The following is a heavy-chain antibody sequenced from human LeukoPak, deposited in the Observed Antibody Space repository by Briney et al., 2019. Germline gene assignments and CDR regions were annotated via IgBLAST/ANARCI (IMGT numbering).Heavy chain of an antibody. CDR2: INPNSGGT. CDR3: ARGTPLSTLPYYYCYMDV. Sequence: WASVKVSCKASGYTFSDYYMHWVRQAPGQGLEWMGWINPNSGGTNYAQKFQGRVTMTRDTSISTAYMELRRLRSDDTAVYYCARGTPLSTLPYYYCYMDVWGKGTTVTVSS. V-gene: IGHV1-2*02. J-gene: IGHJ6*03. D-gene: IGHD2-15*01. CDR1: GYTFSDYY.